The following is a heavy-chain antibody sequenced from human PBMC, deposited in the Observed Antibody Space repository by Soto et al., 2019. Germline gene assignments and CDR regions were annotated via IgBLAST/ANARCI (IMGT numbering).Heavy chain of an antibody. D-gene: IGHD2-2*01. CDR3: ATLRFCTSSSCYGREGGY. V-gene: IGHV3-23*01. Sequence: EVQLLESGGGLVQPGGSLRLPCAASGFTFSSYAMSWVRQVPGKGLEWVSAISGTGANTYYADSVKGRFTISRDNSKNTLYLQMNSLRADDAAVYYCATLRFCTSSSCYGREGGYWGQGTLVTVSS. CDR1: GFTFSSYA. J-gene: IGHJ4*02. CDR2: ISGTGANT.